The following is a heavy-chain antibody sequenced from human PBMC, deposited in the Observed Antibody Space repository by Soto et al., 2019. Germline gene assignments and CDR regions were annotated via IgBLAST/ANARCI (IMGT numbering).Heavy chain of an antibody. J-gene: IGHJ6*02. Sequence: GGSLRLSFAASGFTFSSYSMNWVRQAPGKGLEWVSYISSSSSTIYYADSVKGRFTISRDNAKNSLYLQMNSLRAEDTAVYYCARDYVGAYCSSTSCYSDYYYGMDVWGQGTTVTVSS. V-gene: IGHV3-48*01. CDR1: GFTFSSYS. CDR2: ISSSSSTI. CDR3: ARDYVGAYCSSTSCYSDYYYGMDV. D-gene: IGHD2-2*01.